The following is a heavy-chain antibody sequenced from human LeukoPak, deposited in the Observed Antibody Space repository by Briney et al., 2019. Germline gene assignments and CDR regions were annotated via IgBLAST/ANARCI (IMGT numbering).Heavy chain of an antibody. CDR1: GFTFSSYG. V-gene: IGHV3-23*01. J-gene: IGHJ3*02. Sequence: GGSLRLSCAASGFTFSSYGMSWVRQAPGKGLEWVSAISGSGGSTYYADSVKGRFTISRDNSKNTLYLQMNSLRAEDTAVYYCAKDYYDSSEAFDIWGQGTMVTVSS. CDR3: AKDYYDSSEAFDI. D-gene: IGHD3-22*01. CDR2: ISGSGGST.